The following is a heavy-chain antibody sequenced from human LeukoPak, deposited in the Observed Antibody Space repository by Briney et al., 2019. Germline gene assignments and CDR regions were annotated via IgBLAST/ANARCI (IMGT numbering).Heavy chain of an antibody. V-gene: IGHV3-73*01. CDR3: TRQYSGSYLAY. D-gene: IGHD1-26*01. J-gene: IGHJ4*02. CDR2: IRSKANSYAT. Sequence: GGSLRLSCAASGFTFSGSAMHWVRQASGKGLEWVGRIRSKANSYATAYAASVKGRFTISRDDSKNTAYLQMNSLKTEDTAVYYCTRQYSGSYLAYWGQGTLVTVSS. CDR1: GFTFSGSA.